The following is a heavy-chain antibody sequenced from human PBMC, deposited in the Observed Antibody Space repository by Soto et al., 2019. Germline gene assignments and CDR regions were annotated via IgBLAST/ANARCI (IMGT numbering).Heavy chain of an antibody. CDR1: GYTFTSYG. Sequence: ASVKVSCKASGYTFTSYGISWVRQAPGQGLEWMGWISAYNGNTNYAQKLQGRVTMTTDTSTSTAYMELRSLRSDDTAVYYCARAILRTNAYILDYWDQGTLVTVSS. CDR3: ARAILRTNAYILDY. J-gene: IGHJ4*02. V-gene: IGHV1-18*01. D-gene: IGHD3-3*01. CDR2: ISAYNGNT.